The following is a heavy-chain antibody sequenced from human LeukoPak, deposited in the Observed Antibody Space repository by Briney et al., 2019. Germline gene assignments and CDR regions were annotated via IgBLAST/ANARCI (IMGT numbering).Heavy chain of an antibody. J-gene: IGHJ6*03. Sequence: SQTLSLTCTVSGGSISSGSYYWSWIRQPAGKGLEWIGRIYTSGSTNYNPSLKSRVTISVDTSKNQFSLKLSSVTAADTAVYYCARDRAGYCSSTSCSYYYYYYMDVWGKGTTVTVSS. V-gene: IGHV4-61*02. CDR3: ARDRAGYCSSTSCSYYYYYYMDV. CDR2: IYTSGST. CDR1: GGSISSGSYY. D-gene: IGHD2-2*01.